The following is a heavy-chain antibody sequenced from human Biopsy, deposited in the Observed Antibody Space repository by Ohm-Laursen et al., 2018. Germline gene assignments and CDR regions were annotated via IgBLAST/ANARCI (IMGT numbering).Heavy chain of an antibody. V-gene: IGHV3-11*01. D-gene: IGHD5-24*01. Sequence: SLRLSCSASGFSISDYYMSWIRQAPGKGLEWVSYISSSGLTIYYADSVKGRFTVTRDNPKNSLYLQMNSLRVKDTAVYYCAKVHRRRDGYSYRDYWGQGTLVSVSS. CDR1: GFSISDYY. CDR2: ISSSGLTI. CDR3: AKVHRRRDGYSYRDY. J-gene: IGHJ4*02.